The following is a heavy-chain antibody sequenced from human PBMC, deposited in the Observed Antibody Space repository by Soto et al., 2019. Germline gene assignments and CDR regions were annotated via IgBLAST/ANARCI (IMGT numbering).Heavy chain of an antibody. J-gene: IGHJ4*02. D-gene: IGHD1-26*01. CDR2: INQDGSDN. Sequence: DVQLVESGGGLVQPGGSLRLSCAASGFTFSSYYMAWVRQAPGKGLEWVANINQDGSDNYYVDSVRGRFTISRDNAKDSLYLQMNSLRAEDTAVYFCAREDAIVLYYWGQGTLVTVSS. V-gene: IGHV3-7*01. CDR1: GFTFSSYY. CDR3: AREDAIVLYY.